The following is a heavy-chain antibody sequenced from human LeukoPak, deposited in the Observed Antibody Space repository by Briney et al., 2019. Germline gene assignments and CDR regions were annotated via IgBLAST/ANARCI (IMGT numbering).Heavy chain of an antibody. CDR2: ISSSSSTI. V-gene: IGHV3-48*02. J-gene: IGHJ3*02. Sequence: GGSLRLSCAASGFTFSTYSMNWVRQAPGKGLEWVSYISSSSSTIYYADSVKGRFTISRDNAKNSLYLQMNSLRDEDTAVYYCARPCYGGNPDDAFDIWGQGTMVTVSS. D-gene: IGHD4-23*01. CDR3: ARPCYGGNPDDAFDI. CDR1: GFTFSTYS.